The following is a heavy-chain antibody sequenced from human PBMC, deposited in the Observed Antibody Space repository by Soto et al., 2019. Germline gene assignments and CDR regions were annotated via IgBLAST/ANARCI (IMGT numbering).Heavy chain of an antibody. CDR3: ARDPVTTVTTGATDY. V-gene: IGHV4-61*01. CDR2: IYYSGST. Sequence: QVQLQESGPGLVKPSETLSLTCTVSGGSVSSGSYYWSWIRQPPGKGLEWIGYIYYSGSTNYNPSLKSRVTISVDTSKNQFSLKLSSVTAADTAVYYCARDPVTTVTTGATDYWGQGTLVTVSS. D-gene: IGHD4-17*01. CDR1: GGSVSSGSYY. J-gene: IGHJ4*02.